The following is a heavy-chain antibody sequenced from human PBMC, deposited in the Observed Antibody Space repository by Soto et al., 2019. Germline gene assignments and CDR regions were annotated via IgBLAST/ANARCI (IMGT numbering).Heavy chain of an antibody. CDR2: IYYSGST. V-gene: IGHV4-34*01. CDR1: GGSFSGYY. D-gene: IGHD2-8*02. J-gene: IGHJ4*02. CDR3: ARSLTTGFDY. Sequence: SETLSLTCAVYGGSFSGYYWSWIRQPPGKGLEWIGYIYYSGSTYYNPSLKSRVTISVDTSKNQFSLKLSSVTAADTAVYYCARSLTTGFDYWGQGTLVTVSS.